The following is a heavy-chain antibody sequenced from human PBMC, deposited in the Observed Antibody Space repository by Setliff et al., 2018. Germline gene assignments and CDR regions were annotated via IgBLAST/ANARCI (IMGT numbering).Heavy chain of an antibody. V-gene: IGHV4-34*01. J-gene: IGHJ4*02. Sequence: KTSETLSLTCAVYGGSFSGYYWSWIRQPPGKGLEWIGEINHSGSTNYNPSLKSRVTISVDTSKNQFSLKLSSVTAADTAVYYCARAQSWSGGPYYFDNWGQGTLVTVSS. CDR1: GGSFSGYY. CDR2: INHSGST. CDR3: ARAQSWSGGPYYFDN. D-gene: IGHD3-3*01.